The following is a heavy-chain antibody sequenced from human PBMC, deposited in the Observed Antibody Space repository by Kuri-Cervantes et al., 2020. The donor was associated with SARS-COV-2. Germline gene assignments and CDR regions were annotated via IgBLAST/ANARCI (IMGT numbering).Heavy chain of an antibody. V-gene: IGHV4-39*02. J-gene: IGHJ5*02. Sequence: SETLSLTCNVSGGSISSSSYYWGWIRQPPGKGLEWIGGIYYSGSTYYNPSLKSRVTISVDTSKNQFSLQLNSVTPEDTAVYYCARESSWGGSYFSWGQGTLVTVSS. CDR1: GGSISSSSYY. CDR3: ARESSWGGSYFS. CDR2: IYYSGST. D-gene: IGHD1-26*01.